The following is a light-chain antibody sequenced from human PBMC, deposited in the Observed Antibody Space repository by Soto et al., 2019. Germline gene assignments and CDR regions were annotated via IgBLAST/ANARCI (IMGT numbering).Light chain of an antibody. CDR2: GAS. Sequence: EIVLTQSPATLSLSPWERATLSCRASQSVSSYLAWYQQRPGQAPRLLIYGASTRATGIPARFSGSGSGTEFSLTIGSLQSEDFAVYYCHQYNQWPRTFGQGTKVDIK. V-gene: IGKV3-15*01. CDR3: HQYNQWPRT. CDR1: QSVSSY. J-gene: IGKJ1*01.